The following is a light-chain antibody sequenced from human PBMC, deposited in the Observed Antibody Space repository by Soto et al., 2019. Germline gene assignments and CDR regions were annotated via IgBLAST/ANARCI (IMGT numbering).Light chain of an antibody. CDR1: QAINNY. Sequence: DIQMTQSPSSLSASVGDRVTITCRASQAINNYLAWYQQKPGKVPTLLISAASTLHSGVPSRFSGSGSGTDFTLTISSLQPEDVATYYCQKFNAVPTFGGGTKVEI. CDR3: QKFNAVPT. V-gene: IGKV1-27*01. J-gene: IGKJ4*01. CDR2: AAS.